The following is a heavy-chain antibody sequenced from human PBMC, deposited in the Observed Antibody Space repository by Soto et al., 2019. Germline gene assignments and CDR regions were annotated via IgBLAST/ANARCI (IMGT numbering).Heavy chain of an antibody. V-gene: IGHV4-34*01. J-gene: IGHJ4*02. CDR1: GGSFSGYY. D-gene: IGHD5-18*01. Sequence: ASETLSLTCAVYGGSFSGYYWSWIRQPPGKGLEWIGEINRSGSTNYNPSLKSRVTISVDTSKNQFSLQLNSVTPEDTAVYYCARDAGYSYGYQYFDYWGQGTLVTVSS. CDR2: INRSGST. CDR3: ARDAGYSYGYQYFDY.